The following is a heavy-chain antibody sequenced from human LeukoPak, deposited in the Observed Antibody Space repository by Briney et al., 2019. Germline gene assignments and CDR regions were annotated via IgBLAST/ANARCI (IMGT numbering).Heavy chain of an antibody. D-gene: IGHD3-3*01. CDR2: IYYSGST. J-gene: IGHJ3*02. V-gene: IGHV4-59*01. Sequence: SETLSLTCTVSGGSISSYYWSWIRQPPGKGLEWIGYIYYSGSTNYNPSLKSRVTISVDTSKNQFSLKLSSVTAADTAVYYCARGSITIFGVVEHDAFDIWGRGTMVTVSS. CDR3: ARGSITIFGVVEHDAFDI. CDR1: GGSISSYY.